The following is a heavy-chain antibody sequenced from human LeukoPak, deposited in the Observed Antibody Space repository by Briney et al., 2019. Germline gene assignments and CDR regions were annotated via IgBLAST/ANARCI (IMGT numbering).Heavy chain of an antibody. J-gene: IGHJ6*02. Sequence: SETLSLTCTVAGGSISSYYWSWIRQPPGKGLECIGYIYYSGSTNYNPSLKSRVTISVDTSKNQFSLKLSSVTAADTAVYYCARVGSAAIPYGMDVWGQGTTVTVSS. CDR2: IYYSGST. CDR3: ARVGSAAIPYGMDV. D-gene: IGHD2-2*01. CDR1: GGSISSYY. V-gene: IGHV4-59*01.